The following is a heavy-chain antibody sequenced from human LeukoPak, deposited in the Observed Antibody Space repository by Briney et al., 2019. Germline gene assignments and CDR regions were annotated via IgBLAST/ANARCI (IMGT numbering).Heavy chain of an antibody. CDR3: AGIAAAGTRYNWFDP. D-gene: IGHD6-13*01. V-gene: IGHV3-23*01. CDR1: GFTFSSYA. J-gene: IGHJ5*02. Sequence: GGSLRLSCAASGFTFSSYAMNWVSQAPGKGPEWVSAISGSGGSTYYADSVKGRFTISRDNSKNTLYLQMNSLRAEDTAVYYCAGIAAAGTRYNWFDPWGQGTLVTVSS. CDR2: ISGSGGST.